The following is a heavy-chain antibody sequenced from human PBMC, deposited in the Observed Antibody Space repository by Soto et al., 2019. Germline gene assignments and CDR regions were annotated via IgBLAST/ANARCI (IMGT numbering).Heavy chain of an antibody. V-gene: IGHV1-69*01. CDR1: GGTFSSYA. CDR2: IIPTFGTA. D-gene: IGHD3-3*01. J-gene: IGHJ6*02. CDR3: ARARDFWSGYYPAYGMDV. Sequence: QVQLVQSGAEVKKPGSSVKVSCKASGGTFSSYAISWVRQAPGQGLEWMGGIIPTFGTANYAQKFQGRVTISADESTSTYYMELSSLRSEDTDVYYCARARDFWSGYYPAYGMDVWVQGTTVSVSS.